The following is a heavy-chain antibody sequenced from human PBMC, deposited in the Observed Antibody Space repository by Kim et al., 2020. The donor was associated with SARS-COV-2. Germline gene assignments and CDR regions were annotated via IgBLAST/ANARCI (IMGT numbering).Heavy chain of an antibody. Sequence: ASVKVSCKVSGYTLTELSMHWVRQAPGKGLEWMGGFDPEDGETIYAQKFQGRVTMTEDTSTDTAYMELSSLRSEDTAVYYCATNPSYDYVWGSSPGGMDVWGQGTTVTVSS. J-gene: IGHJ6*02. D-gene: IGHD3-16*01. CDR2: FDPEDGET. V-gene: IGHV1-24*01. CDR1: GYTLTELS. CDR3: ATNPSYDYVWGSSPGGMDV.